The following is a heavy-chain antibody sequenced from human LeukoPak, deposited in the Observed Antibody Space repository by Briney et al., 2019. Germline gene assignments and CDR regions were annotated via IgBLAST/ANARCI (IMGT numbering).Heavy chain of an antibody. J-gene: IGHJ6*03. V-gene: IGHV4-39*07. Sequence: PSETLSLTCTVSGGSISSSSYYWGWIRQPPGKGLEWIGSIYYSGSTYYNPSLKSRVTISVDTSKNQFSLKLSSVTAADTAVYYCARDSAGSSPGGYYYYYMDVWGKGTTVTVSS. D-gene: IGHD6-6*01. CDR1: GGSISSSSYY. CDR3: ARDSAGSSPGGYYYYYMDV. CDR2: IYYSGST.